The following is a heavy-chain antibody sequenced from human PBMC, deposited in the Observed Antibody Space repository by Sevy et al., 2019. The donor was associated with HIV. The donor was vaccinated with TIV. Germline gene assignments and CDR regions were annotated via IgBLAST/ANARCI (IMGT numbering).Heavy chain of an antibody. J-gene: IGHJ5*02. Sequence: ASVKVSCKASGYTFTGYYMHWVRQAPGQGLEWMGWINPNSGGTNYAQKFQGWVTMTRDTSISTAYMELSRLRSGDTAVYYCAREVRDFWSGYYRFDPWGQGTLVTVSS. D-gene: IGHD3-3*01. CDR1: GYTFTGYY. V-gene: IGHV1-2*04. CDR2: INPNSGGT. CDR3: AREVRDFWSGYYRFDP.